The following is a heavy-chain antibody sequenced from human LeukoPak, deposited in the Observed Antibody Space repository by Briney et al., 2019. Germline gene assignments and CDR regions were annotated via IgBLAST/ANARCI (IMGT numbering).Heavy chain of an antibody. CDR3: ARGIATTLLYYFDY. D-gene: IGHD2-15*01. V-gene: IGHV4-61*02. CDR1: GGSISSGSYY. Sequence: SQTLSLTCTVSGGSISSGSYYWSWIRQPAGKGLEWIGRIYTSGSTNYNPSLKSRVTISVDTSKSQFSLKLSSVTAADTAVYYCARGIATTLLYYFDYWGQGTLVTVSS. J-gene: IGHJ4*02. CDR2: IYTSGST.